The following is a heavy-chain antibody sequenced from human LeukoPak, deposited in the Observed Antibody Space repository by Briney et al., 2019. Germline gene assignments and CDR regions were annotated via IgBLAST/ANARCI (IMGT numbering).Heavy chain of an antibody. CDR1: GYSISSGYY. D-gene: IGHD3-3*01. CDR3: ARREASGSGYYGFDY. V-gene: IGHV4-38-2*02. CDR2: IYHSGST. J-gene: IGHJ4*02. Sequence: SETLSLTCTVSGYSISSGYYWGWIRQPPGKGLEWIGSIYHSGSTYCNPSLKSRVTISVDTSKNQFSLKLSSVTAADTAVYYCARREASGSGYYGFDYWGQGTLVTVSS.